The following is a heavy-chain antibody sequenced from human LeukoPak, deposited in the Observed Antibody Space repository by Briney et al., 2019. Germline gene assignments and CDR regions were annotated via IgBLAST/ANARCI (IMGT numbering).Heavy chain of an antibody. CDR2: INYGGST. V-gene: IGHV4-59*08. J-gene: IGHJ6*03. D-gene: IGHD5-18*01. Sequence: SETLSLTCSVSGGSLSDYYWSWIRQPPGKGLEWIGYINYGGSTNFNLSFKSRVTMFVSTSKNQLFLILSSVTAADPAVFYCARRRPAPMVNLEEDQQYYMDVWGTRNTFTVSS. CDR3: ARRRPAPMVNLEEDQQYYMDV. CDR1: GGSLSDYY.